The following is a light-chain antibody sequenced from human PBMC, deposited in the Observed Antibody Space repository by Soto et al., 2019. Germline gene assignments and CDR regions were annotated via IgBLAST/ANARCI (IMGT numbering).Light chain of an antibody. V-gene: IGKV3-15*01. J-gene: IGKJ4*01. CDR3: QQYNKWPLT. CDR1: QSVYSN. CDR2: VAS. Sequence: IVMTQSQATLSMSPGERATLSCRASQSVYSNLAWYQQKPGQAPRLLIYVASTRGTGIPARFSGSGSGTEFTLTISSLESEDFAIYYCQQYNKWPLTFGGGTKVEIK.